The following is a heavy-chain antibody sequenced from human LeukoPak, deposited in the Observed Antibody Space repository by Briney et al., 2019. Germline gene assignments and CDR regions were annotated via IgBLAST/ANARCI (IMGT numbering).Heavy chain of an antibody. CDR1: GFTFSSYA. V-gene: IGHV3-23*01. J-gene: IGHJ4*02. CDR3: AKGGGSYYYDSSGL. Sequence: GGSLRLSCAAPGFTFSSYAMSWVRQAPGKGLEWDSAISGSGGSTYYADSVKGRFTISRDNSKNTLYLQMNSLRAEDTAVYYCAKGGGSYYYDSSGLWGQGTLVTVSS. CDR2: ISGSGGST. D-gene: IGHD3-22*01.